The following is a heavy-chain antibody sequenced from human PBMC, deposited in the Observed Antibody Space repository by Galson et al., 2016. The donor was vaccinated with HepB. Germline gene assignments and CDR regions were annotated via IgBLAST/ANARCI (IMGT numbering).Heavy chain of an antibody. Sequence: SETLSLTCTVSGGSVNSGSHYWSWIRQSPGKGLEWIGYIYSSGSTNYNPSLKSRVTISVDTSKNQFSLNLRSVNAADTAVYYCARNPEYSSSWYIFGYWGQGTLVTVSS. D-gene: IGHD6-13*01. CDR2: IYSSGST. CDR1: GGSVNSGSHY. J-gene: IGHJ4*02. CDR3: ARNPEYSSSWYIFGY. V-gene: IGHV4-61*01.